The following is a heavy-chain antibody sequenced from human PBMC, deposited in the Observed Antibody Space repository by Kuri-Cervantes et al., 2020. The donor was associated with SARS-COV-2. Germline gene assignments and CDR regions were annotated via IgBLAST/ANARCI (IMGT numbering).Heavy chain of an antibody. V-gene: IGHV3-48*01. Sequence: ESLKISCAASGFNLNTYGLHWVRQAPGKGLEWVSYISSSSSTIYYADSVKGRFTISRDNAKNSLYLQMNSLRAEDTAVYYCARDEWHYYGSGSYGPRYYYYGMDVWGQGTTVTVSS. CDR3: ARDEWHYYGSGSYGPRYYYYGMDV. CDR2: ISSSSSTI. D-gene: IGHD3-10*01. J-gene: IGHJ6*02. CDR1: GFNLNTYG.